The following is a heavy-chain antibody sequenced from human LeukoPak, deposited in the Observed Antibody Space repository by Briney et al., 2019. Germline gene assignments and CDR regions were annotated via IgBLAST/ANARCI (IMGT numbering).Heavy chain of an antibody. D-gene: IGHD6-13*01. Sequence: GGSLRLSCAASGFTFSSYAMSWVRQAPGKGLEWVSAISGSGGSTYYADSVKGRFTISRDNSKNTLYLQMNSLRAEDTAVYYCAKGPRSSWTYNWFDPWGQGTLVTVSS. V-gene: IGHV3-23*01. J-gene: IGHJ5*02. CDR2: ISGSGGST. CDR3: AKGPRSSWTYNWFDP. CDR1: GFTFSSYA.